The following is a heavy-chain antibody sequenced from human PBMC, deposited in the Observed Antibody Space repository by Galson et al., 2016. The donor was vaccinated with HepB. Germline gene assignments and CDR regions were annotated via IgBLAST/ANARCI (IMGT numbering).Heavy chain of an antibody. CDR1: GFTFSRYW. CDR2: ISYDGTNK. CDR3: ARAGEDYGGHPSNY. Sequence: SLRLSCAASGFTFSRYWMHWVRQAPGKGLEWVAVISYDGTNKYYADSVRGRFTISRDNSMDTLYLQMNSLRGEDTAVYYCARAGEDYGGHPSNYWGQGTLVTVSS. D-gene: IGHD4-23*01. J-gene: IGHJ4*02. V-gene: IGHV3-30*03.